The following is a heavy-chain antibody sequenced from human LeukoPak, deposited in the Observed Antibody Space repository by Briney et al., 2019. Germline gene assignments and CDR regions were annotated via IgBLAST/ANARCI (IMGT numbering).Heavy chain of an antibody. V-gene: IGHV3-30*02. CDR2: IRYDGSNK. CDR3: AKSWTDFWSGYSPDGY. CDR1: GFTFNCYC. J-gene: IGHJ4*02. Sequence: GALRLSCAAAGFTFNCYCMHLVRQAPGKGLGWGAFIRYDGSNKYYADSVKGRFTISRDNSKNTLYLQMNSLRAEDTAVYYCAKSWTDFWSGYSPDGYWGQGTLVTVSS. D-gene: IGHD3-3*01.